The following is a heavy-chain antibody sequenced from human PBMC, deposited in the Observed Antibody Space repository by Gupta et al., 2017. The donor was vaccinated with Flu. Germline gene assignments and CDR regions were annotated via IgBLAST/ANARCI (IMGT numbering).Heavy chain of an antibody. J-gene: IGHJ5*02. D-gene: IGHD6-6*01. Sequence: QVQLQQWGAGLLKPSETLSLTCAVYGGSFSGYYWSWIRQPPGKGLEWIGEINHSGSTNYNPSLKSRVTISVDTSKNQFSLKLSSVTAADTAVYYCARGRIAARHWFDPWGQGTLVTVSS. CDR1: GGSFSGYY. V-gene: IGHV4-34*01. CDR3: ARGRIAARHWFDP. CDR2: INHSGST.